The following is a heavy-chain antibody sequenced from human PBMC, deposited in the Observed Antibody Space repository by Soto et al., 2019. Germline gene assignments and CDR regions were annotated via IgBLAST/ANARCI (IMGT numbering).Heavy chain of an antibody. Sequence: ASVKVSFKASGYTFTSCYMHWVRQAPGQGLEWMGIINPSGGSTSYAQKFQGRVTMTRDTSTSTVYMELSSLRSEDTAVYYCARDTYYYDSSGYSGQTLDAFDIWGQGTMVTVSS. CDR3: ARDTYYYDSSGYSGQTLDAFDI. D-gene: IGHD3-22*01. J-gene: IGHJ3*02. V-gene: IGHV1-46*01. CDR2: INPSGGST. CDR1: GYTFTSCY.